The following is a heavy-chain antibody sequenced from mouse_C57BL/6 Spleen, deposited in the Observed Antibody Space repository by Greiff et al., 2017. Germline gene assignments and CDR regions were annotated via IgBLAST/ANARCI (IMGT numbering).Heavy chain of an antibody. CDR3: AREGFGPFAY. V-gene: IGHV5-4*01. CDR2: ISDGGSYT. Sequence: EVQGVESGGGLVKPGGSLKLSCAASGFTFSSYALSWVRQTPEKRLEWVATISDGGSYTYYPDNVKGRFTISRDNAKNNLYLQMSHLKSEDTAMYYCAREGFGPFAYWGQGTLVTVSA. D-gene: IGHD3-1*01. CDR1: GFTFSSYA. J-gene: IGHJ3*01.